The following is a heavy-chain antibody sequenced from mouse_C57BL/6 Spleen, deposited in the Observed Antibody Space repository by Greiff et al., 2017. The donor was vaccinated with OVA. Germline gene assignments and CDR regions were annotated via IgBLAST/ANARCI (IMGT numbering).Heavy chain of an antibody. Sequence: VQLQQSGPELVKPGASVKISCKASGYAFSSSWLNWVKQRPGKGLEWIGRIYPGDGDTNYNGKFKGKATLTADKSSSTAYMQLSHLTSEDSAVYFCERYPLVRRPVAGAMDYWGQGTSVTVSS. V-gene: IGHV1-82*01. J-gene: IGHJ4*01. CDR1: GYAFSSSW. CDR2: IYPGDGDT. CDR3: ERYPLVRRPVAGAMDY. D-gene: IGHD2-14*01.